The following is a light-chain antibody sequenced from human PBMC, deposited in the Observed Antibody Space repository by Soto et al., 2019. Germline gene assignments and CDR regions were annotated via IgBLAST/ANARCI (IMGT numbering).Light chain of an antibody. CDR1: QSVSNNY. J-gene: IGKJ5*01. CDR3: QQRSNWPL. CDR2: GAS. V-gene: IGKV3-11*01. Sequence: EIVLTQSPGTLSLSPGERATLSCRASQSVSNNYLAWYQQKPGQAPRLLIYGASNRATGIPARFSGSGSGTDFTLTISSLEPEDFAVYYCQQRSNWPLFGQGTRLEIK.